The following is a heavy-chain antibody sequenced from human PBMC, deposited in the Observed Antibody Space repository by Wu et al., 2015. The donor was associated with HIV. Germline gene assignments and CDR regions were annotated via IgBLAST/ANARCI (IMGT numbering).Heavy chain of an antibody. V-gene: IGHV1-69*13. Sequence: QVHLVQSGPEVKKPGSSVKVSCQASGGSFSDYAISWVRQAPGQGLEWMGRIIPVFVTPIYAQTLQGRVTITADESTSTAYMELSSLRSEDTAVYYCARDRGAIAAAGNPVLYYYGMDVWGQGTTVTVSS. CDR2: IIPVFVTP. J-gene: IGHJ6*02. CDR3: ARDRGAIAAAGNPVLYYYGMDV. CDR1: GGSFSDYA. D-gene: IGHD6-13*01.